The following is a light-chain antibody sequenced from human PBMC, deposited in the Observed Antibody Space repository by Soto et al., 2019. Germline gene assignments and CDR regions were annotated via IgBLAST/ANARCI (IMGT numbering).Light chain of an antibody. Sequence: DIQLTQSPSFLSASVGDRVTITCRASQGISSYLAWYQQKPGKAPKLLIYAASTLQSGVPSRFSGSGSGTEFTLTLSSVQPEDFATYYCQQLNSYPLFGGGTKVEIK. V-gene: IGKV1-9*01. J-gene: IGKJ4*01. CDR3: QQLNSYPL. CDR1: QGISSY. CDR2: AAS.